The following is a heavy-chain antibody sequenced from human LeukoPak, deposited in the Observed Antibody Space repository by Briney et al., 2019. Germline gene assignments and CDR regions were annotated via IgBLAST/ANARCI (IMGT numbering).Heavy chain of an antibody. CDR1: GYTFTSYA. CDR3: ASASFIIAAAGMGAFDI. Sequence: GASVKVSCKASGYTFTSYAMHWVRQAPGQRLEWMGWINAGNGNTKYSQEFQGRVTITRDTSASTAYMELSSLRSDDTAVYYCASASFIIAAAGMGAFDIWGQGTMVTVSS. CDR2: INAGNGNT. J-gene: IGHJ3*02. D-gene: IGHD6-13*01. V-gene: IGHV1-3*01.